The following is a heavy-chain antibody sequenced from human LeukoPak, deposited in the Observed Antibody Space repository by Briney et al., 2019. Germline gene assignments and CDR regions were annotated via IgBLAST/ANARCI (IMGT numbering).Heavy chain of an antibody. CDR2: IYTSGGT. CDR1: GGSISSYY. D-gene: IGHD4-17*01. V-gene: IGHV4-4*07. J-gene: IGHJ1*01. CDR3: ASDYGDYAEYFQH. Sequence: PSETLSLTCTVSGGSISSYYWSWIRQPAGKGLEWIGRIYTSGGTNYNPSLKSRVTMSVDTSKNQFSLKLSSVTAADTAVYYCASDYGDYAEYFQHWGQGTLVTVSS.